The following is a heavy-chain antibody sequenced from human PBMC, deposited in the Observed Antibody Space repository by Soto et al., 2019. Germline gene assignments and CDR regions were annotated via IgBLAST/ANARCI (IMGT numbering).Heavy chain of an antibody. Sequence: ASVKVSCKASGGTFSSYAISWVRQAPGQGLEWMGGIIPIFGTANYAQKFQGRVTITAEESTSTAYMELSSLRSEDTAVYYCARFRVGADAFDIWGQGTMVTVSS. CDR1: GGTFSSYA. CDR2: IIPIFGTA. D-gene: IGHD1-26*01. J-gene: IGHJ3*02. V-gene: IGHV1-69*13. CDR3: ARFRVGADAFDI.